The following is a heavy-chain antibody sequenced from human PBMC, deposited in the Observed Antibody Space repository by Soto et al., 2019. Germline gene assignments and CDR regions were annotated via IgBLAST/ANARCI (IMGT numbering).Heavy chain of an antibody. CDR1: GGTFSSYA. J-gene: IGHJ4*02. V-gene: IGHV1-69*13. D-gene: IGHD3-22*01. CDR3: ARVDDYYDSSGYYY. Sequence: SVKVSCKASGGTFSSYAISWVRQAPGQGLEWMGGIIPIFGTANYAQKFQGRVTITADESTSTAYMELSSLRSDDTAVYYCARVDDYYDSSGYYYWGQGTQVTVSS. CDR2: IIPIFGTA.